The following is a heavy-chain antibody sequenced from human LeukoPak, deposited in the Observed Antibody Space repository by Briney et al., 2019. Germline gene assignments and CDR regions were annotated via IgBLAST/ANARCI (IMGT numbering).Heavy chain of an antibody. D-gene: IGHD4-17*01. CDR2: ISYDGSNK. CDR1: GFTFSSYA. Sequence: GGSLRLSCAASGFTFSSYAMHWVRQAPGKGLEWVAVISYDGSNKYYADSVKGRFTISRDNSKNTLYLQMNSLRAEDTAVYYCATLDYDFDYWGQGTLVTVSS. CDR3: ATLDYDFDY. J-gene: IGHJ4*02. V-gene: IGHV3-30-3*01.